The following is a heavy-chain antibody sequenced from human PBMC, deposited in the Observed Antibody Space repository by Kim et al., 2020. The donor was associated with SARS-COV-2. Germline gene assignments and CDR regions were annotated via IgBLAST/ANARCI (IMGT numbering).Heavy chain of an antibody. Sequence: SQTLSLTCAISGDSVSSNSAAWNWIRQSPSRGLEWLGRTYYRSKWYNDYAVSVKSRITINPDTSKNQFSLQLNSVTPEDTAVYYCARDSIAAAALYYYGMDVWGQGTTVTVSS. V-gene: IGHV6-1*01. D-gene: IGHD6-13*01. CDR2: TYYRSKWYN. CDR3: ARDSIAAAALYYYGMDV. CDR1: GDSVSSNSAA. J-gene: IGHJ6*02.